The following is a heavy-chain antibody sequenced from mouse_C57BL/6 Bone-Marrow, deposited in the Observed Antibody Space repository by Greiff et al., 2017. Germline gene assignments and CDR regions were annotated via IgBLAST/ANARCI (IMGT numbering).Heavy chain of an antibody. V-gene: IGHV3-6*01. Sequence: EVKLMESGPGLVKPSQSLSLTCSVTGYSITSGYYWNWIRQSPGNKLEWMGYIRYDGSNNYNPSLKNRNSITRDTSKNQFFLKLNSVTTEDTATYYCAIWQYARTPWGQGTSLTVSS. CDR1: GYSITSGYY. J-gene: IGHJ2*02. D-gene: IGHD1-1*02. CDR3: AIWQYARTP. CDR2: IRYDGSN.